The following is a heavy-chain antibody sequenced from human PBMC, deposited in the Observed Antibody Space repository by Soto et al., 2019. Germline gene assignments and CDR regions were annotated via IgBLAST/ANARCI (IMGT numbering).Heavy chain of an antibody. Sequence: ASVKVSCKASGFDFGSFGIQFLRQTRGRGLEWIGWIVVVSGSTNYARQFQGRVAISRDMSSSTAYLDLYDLKSDDTAVYFCSADHPHMAMGWPVWGQGTTVTVSS. CDR2: IVVVSGST. D-gene: IGHD1-26*01. J-gene: IGHJ6*02. CDR1: GFDFGSFG. CDR3: SADHPHMAMGWPV. V-gene: IGHV1-58*02.